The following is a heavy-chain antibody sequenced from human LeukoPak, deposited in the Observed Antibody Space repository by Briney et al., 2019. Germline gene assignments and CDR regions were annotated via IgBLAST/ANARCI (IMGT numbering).Heavy chain of an antibody. Sequence: GGSLRLSCSASAFTFSVYWMTWVRQAPGKGLEWVATIKEDGSDKYYVDSVRGRFTISRDNAENSLYLQMNSLTAEETALYYCVRDGIRDIPGIITIRYDYWGQGTLVTVSS. J-gene: IGHJ4*02. CDR1: AFTFSVYW. D-gene: IGHD3-10*01. V-gene: IGHV3-7*05. CDR2: IKEDGSDK. CDR3: VRDGIRDIPGIITIRYDY.